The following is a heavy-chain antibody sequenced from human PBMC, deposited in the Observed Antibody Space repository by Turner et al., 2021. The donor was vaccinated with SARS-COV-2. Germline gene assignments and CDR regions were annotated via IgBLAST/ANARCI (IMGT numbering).Heavy chain of an antibody. J-gene: IGHJ6*02. D-gene: IGHD3-10*01. Sequence: EVQLLESGGCLVQPGGSLRLPCAASGFTFSNYAMSWVRQAPGKGLEWVSTMSGSGGSTYYADSVKGRFTISRDKSKNTLYLQMNSRRAEDTAVYYCALDDGFGEDSNYYYYYGMDVWGQVTTVTVSS. CDR2: MSGSGGST. CDR3: ALDDGFGEDSNYYYYYGMDV. CDR1: GFTFSNYA. V-gene: IGHV3-23*01.